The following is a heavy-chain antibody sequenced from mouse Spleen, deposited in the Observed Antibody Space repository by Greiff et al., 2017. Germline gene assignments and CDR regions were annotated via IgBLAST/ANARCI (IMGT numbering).Heavy chain of an antibody. J-gene: IGHJ1*01. Sequence: VKLQESGAELARPGASVKLSCKASGYTFTSYGISWVKQRTGQGLEWIGEIYPRSGNTYYNEKFKGKATLTADKSSSTAYMELRSLTSEDSAVYYCALYYYGSIDVGYFDVWGAGTTVTVSS. CDR3: ALYYYGSIDVGYFDV. CDR1: GYTFTSYG. CDR2: IYPRSGNT. D-gene: IGHD1-1*01. V-gene: IGHV1-81*01.